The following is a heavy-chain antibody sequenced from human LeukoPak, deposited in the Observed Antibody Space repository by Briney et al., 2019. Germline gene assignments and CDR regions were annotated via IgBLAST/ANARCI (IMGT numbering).Heavy chain of an antibody. J-gene: IGHJ4*02. D-gene: IGHD5-18*01. CDR1: GFTFSSYA. V-gene: IGHV3-23*01. Sequence: GGSLRLSCAASGFTFSSYAMSWVRQAPGKGLEWVSAISGSGGSTYYADSVKGRFTISRDNSKNTLYLQMNSLRAGDTAVYYCARWGRGYSYGSALRPDYWGQGTLVTVSS. CDR3: ARWGRGYSYGSALRPDY. CDR2: ISGSGGST.